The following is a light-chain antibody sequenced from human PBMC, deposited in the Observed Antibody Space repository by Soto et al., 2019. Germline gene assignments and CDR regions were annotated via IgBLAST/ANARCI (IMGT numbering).Light chain of an antibody. CDR3: QQYNSYSWT. CDR2: DAS. V-gene: IGKV1-5*01. J-gene: IGKJ1*01. CDR1: QTIMTY. Sequence: DIQMTQSPSSLSASVGDEVTITFLASQTIMTYLNWYQQKPGKPPKLLIYDASSLEGGVPSRFSGSGSETEFSLTITGLQPDDFATYYCQQYNSYSWTFGQGTKVDIK.